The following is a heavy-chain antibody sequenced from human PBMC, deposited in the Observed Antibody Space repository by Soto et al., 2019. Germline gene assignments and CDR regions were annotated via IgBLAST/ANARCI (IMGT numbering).Heavy chain of an antibody. Sequence: GASVKVSCKASGYTFTGYYMHWVRQAPGQGLEWMGWINPNSGGTNYAQKFQGWVTMTRDTSISTAYMELSRLRSDDTAVYYCARDGAHTAMVNNYYGMDVWGQGTTVTVSS. CDR3: ARDGAHTAMVNNYYGMDV. D-gene: IGHD5-18*01. J-gene: IGHJ6*02. V-gene: IGHV1-2*04. CDR2: INPNSGGT. CDR1: GYTFTGYY.